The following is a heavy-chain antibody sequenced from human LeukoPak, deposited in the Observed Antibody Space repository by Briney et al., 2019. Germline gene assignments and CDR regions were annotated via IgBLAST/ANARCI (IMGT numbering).Heavy chain of an antibody. Sequence: PGGSLRLSCAASGFTFDDYAMHWVRQAPGKGLEWVSGISWNSGSIGYADSVKGRFTISRDNAKNSLYLQMNSLRAEDMALYYCAKGSIVVVVAATGYFQHWGQGTLVTVSS. CDR2: ISWNSGSI. CDR1: GFTFDDYA. J-gene: IGHJ1*01. D-gene: IGHD2-15*01. V-gene: IGHV3-9*03. CDR3: AKGSIVVVVAATGYFQH.